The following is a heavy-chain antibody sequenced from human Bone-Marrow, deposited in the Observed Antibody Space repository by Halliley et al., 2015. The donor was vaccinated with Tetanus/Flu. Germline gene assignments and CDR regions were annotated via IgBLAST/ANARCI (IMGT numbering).Heavy chain of an antibody. CDR3: ARGALGITDAFDV. CDR2: NYYIGNN. D-gene: IGHD1-20*01. Sequence: WIGYNYYIGNNQYNPPLKCRATLSLDTSKGQFSRRLTSVTPADTAVYYCARGALGITDAFDVWGQGTLVTVSS. J-gene: IGHJ3*01. V-gene: IGHV4-59*09.